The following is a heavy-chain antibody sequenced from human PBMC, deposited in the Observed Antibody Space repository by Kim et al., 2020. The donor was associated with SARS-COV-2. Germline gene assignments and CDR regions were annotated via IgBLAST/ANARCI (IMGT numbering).Heavy chain of an antibody. CDR2: ST. CDR3: ARDRRYYFDY. Sequence: STNYNPSLKSRVTISVDKSKNQFSLKLSSVTAADTAVYCCARDRRYYFDYWGQGTLVTVSS. J-gene: IGHJ4*02. D-gene: IGHD4-17*01. V-gene: IGHV4-4*01.